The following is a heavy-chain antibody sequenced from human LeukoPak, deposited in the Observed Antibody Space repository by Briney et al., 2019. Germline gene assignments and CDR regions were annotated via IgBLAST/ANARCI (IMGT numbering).Heavy chain of an antibody. V-gene: IGHV3-53*01. Sequence: AGGSLRLSCAASGFTFSSNYMSWVRQAPGKGLEWVSVIYSGGSTYYADSVKGRFTISRDNSKNTLYLQMNSLRAEDTAVYYCARDLGYYYDSSGYYDDYWGQGTLVTVSS. J-gene: IGHJ4*02. CDR3: ARDLGYYYDSSGYYDDY. CDR2: IYSGGST. D-gene: IGHD3-22*01. CDR1: GFTFSSNY.